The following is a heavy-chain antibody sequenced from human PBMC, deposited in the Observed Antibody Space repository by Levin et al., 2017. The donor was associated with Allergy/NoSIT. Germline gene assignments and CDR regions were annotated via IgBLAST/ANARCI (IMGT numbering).Heavy chain of an antibody. J-gene: IGHJ1*01. Sequence: SQTLSLTCAVYGGSFSGYYWSWLRQPPGKGLEWIGEINHSGSTNYNPSLNSRVTISVDTSKNQFSLKLSSVTAADTAVYYCAREGAYCSSTSCFGGYFQHWGQGTLVTVSS. V-gene: IGHV4-34*01. D-gene: IGHD2-2*01. CDR1: GGSFSGYY. CDR2: INHSGST. CDR3: AREGAYCSSTSCFGGYFQH.